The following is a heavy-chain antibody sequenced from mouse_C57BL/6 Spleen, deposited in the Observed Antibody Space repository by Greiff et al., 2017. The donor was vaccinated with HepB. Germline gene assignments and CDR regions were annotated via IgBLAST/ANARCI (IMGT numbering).Heavy chain of an antibody. Sequence: QVQLQQPGAELVRPGSSVKLSCKASGYTFTSYWMDWVKQRPGQGLEWIGNIYPSDSETHYNQKFKDKATLIVDKSSSTAYMQLSSLTSEDSAVYYCARRSSGYGIAYWGQGTLVTVSA. D-gene: IGHD3-2*02. J-gene: IGHJ3*01. CDR1: GYTFTSYW. CDR2: IYPSDSET. CDR3: ARRSSGYGIAY. V-gene: IGHV1-61*01.